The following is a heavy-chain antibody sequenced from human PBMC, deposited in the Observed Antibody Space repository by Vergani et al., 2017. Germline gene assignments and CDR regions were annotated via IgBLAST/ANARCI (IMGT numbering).Heavy chain of an antibody. Sequence: EVQLVESGGGVVRLGGSLRLSCAASGFTFDEYGMSWVRQAPGKGLEWVSGINWNGGSSGSADTVKGRCTTSRVNAKNSLYLHMNSLRGEDTALYYWARGVCGGDCYRYYWYFDLWGRGTLVTVSS. J-gene: IGHJ2*01. CDR2: INWNGGSS. V-gene: IGHV3-20*04. CDR1: GFTFDEYG. CDR3: ARGVCGGDCYRYYWYFDL. D-gene: IGHD2-21*01.